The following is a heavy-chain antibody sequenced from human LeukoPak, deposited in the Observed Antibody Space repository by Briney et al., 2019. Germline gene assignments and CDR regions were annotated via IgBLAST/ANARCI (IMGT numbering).Heavy chain of an antibody. J-gene: IGHJ4*02. Sequence: SETLSLTCTVSGGSISSYYWSWIRQPPGKGLEWIGYIYYSGSTNYNPSLKSRVTISVDTSKNQFSLKLSSVTAADTAVYYCARLAWRYYFDYWGREPWSPSPQ. V-gene: IGHV4-59*01. CDR1: GGSISSYY. CDR3: ARLAWRYYFDY. CDR2: IYYSGST.